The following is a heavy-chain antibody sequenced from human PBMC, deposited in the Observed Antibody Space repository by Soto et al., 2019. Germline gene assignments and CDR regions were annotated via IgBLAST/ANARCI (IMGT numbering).Heavy chain of an antibody. V-gene: IGHV4-34*01. J-gene: IGHJ6*02. CDR2: INHSRST. CDR3: ARGRLAARLYYYYYGMDV. CDR1: GGSFSGYY. D-gene: IGHD6-6*01. Sequence: SETLSLTCAVYGGSFSGYYWSWIRQPPGRGLEWIGEINHSRSTNYNPSLKSRVTVSVDTSKNQFSLKLSSVTAADTAVYYCARGRLAARLYYYYYGMDVWGQGTTVTVSS.